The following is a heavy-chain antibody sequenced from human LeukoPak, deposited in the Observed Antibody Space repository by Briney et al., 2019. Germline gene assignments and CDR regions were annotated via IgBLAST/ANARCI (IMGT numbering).Heavy chain of an antibody. D-gene: IGHD5-12*01. CDR2: ISSGGST. Sequence: SEPLSLMCTVCGGFLNSGGNFGSWVRQPAAKELGRIGYISSGGSTNYNPSLKSRVTISIDTSKNQFSLKLTSATAADTAVYYCARGDDYKSTLFDYWGQGTLVTVSS. CDR3: ARGDDYKSTLFDY. J-gene: IGHJ4*02. V-gene: IGHV4-61*08. CDR1: GGFLNSGGNF.